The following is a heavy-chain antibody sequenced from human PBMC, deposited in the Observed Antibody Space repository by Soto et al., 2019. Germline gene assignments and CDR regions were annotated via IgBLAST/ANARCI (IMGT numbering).Heavy chain of an antibody. CDR1: GGTFSSYA. D-gene: IGHD6-6*01. CDR2: IIPIFGTA. J-gene: IGHJ5*02. CDR3: ASFPVSSIAARPRAP. Sequence: SVKVSWKASGGTFSSYAISWVRQAPGQGLEWMGGIIPIFGTANYAQKFQGRVTITADESTSTAYMELSSLRSEDTAVYYCASFPVSSIAARPRAPWGQGTLVTVSS. V-gene: IGHV1-69*13.